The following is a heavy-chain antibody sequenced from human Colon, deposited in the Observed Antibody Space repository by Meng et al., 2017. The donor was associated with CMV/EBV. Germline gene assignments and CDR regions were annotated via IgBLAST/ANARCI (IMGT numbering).Heavy chain of an antibody. Sequence: SETLSLTCTVSGGSITTYYWSWIRQPPGKGLEWIGYVSYSGNTNYNPSLESRVTISVDTSKKQFSLNLSSVTAADTAVYYCARNIAAASNWFDPWGQGTLVTVSS. V-gene: IGHV4-59*01. J-gene: IGHJ5*02. CDR3: ARNIAAASNWFDP. CDR1: GGSITTYY. CDR2: VSYSGNT. D-gene: IGHD6-25*01.